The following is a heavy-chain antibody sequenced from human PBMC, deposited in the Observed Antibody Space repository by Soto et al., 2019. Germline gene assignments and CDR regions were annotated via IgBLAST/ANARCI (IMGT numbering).Heavy chain of an antibody. D-gene: IGHD6-19*01. CDR1: GFTSSSYA. CDR2: ISGSAGST. CDR3: AKDRVSGWYNPSDC. J-gene: IGHJ4*02. Sequence: EVQLLESGGGLVQPGGSLRLSCVASGFTSSSYAMSWVHQAPGKGLEWVSGISGSAGSTSYADSVKGRFTISRDNSKNTLYLQMNSLRAEDTAVYYCAKDRVSGWYNPSDCWGQGTLVTVSS. V-gene: IGHV3-23*01.